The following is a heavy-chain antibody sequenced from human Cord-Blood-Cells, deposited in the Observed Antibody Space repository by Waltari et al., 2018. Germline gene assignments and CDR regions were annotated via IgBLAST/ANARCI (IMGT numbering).Heavy chain of an antibody. D-gene: IGHD3-22*01. CDR2: IYYSGRT. J-gene: IGHJ4*02. V-gene: IGHV4-59*08. CDR3: ARLDSSGYYSY. CDR1: GGSISSYY. Sequence: QVQLQESGPGLVKPSETLSLTCTVSGGSISSYYWSWIRQPPGKGLEWIGYIYYSGRTNYNPSLKSRVTISVDTSKNQFSLNLSSVTAADTAVYYCARLDSSGYYSYWGQGTLVTVSS.